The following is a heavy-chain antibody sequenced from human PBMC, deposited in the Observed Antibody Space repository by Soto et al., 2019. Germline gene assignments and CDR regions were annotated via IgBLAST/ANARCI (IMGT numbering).Heavy chain of an antibody. Sequence: EVQLLESGGGLVQPGGSLRLSCAASGFTFSSYVVSWVRQAPGKGLEWVSAISGSGGSTYYADSVKGRFTISRDNSKNTLYLQMNSLRAEDTAVYYCAILRSSGWYYFDYWGQGTLVTVSS. D-gene: IGHD6-19*01. CDR1: GFTFSSYV. V-gene: IGHV3-23*01. CDR3: AILRSSGWYYFDY. CDR2: ISGSGGST. J-gene: IGHJ4*02.